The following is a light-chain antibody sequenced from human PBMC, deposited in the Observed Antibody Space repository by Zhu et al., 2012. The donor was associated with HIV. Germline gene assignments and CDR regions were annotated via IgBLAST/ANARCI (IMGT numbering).Light chain of an antibody. CDR3: HQYLSSPET. CDR2: DTS. J-gene: IGKJ1*01. V-gene: IGKV3-15*01. Sequence: IVLTQSPATLSVSPGERATLSCRASESIKSDLAWYQQKPGQAPRLLIYDTSTRATGVPARFSGSGSGTEFILTISRVEPEDFAVYYCHQYLSSPETFGQGTKVEIK. CDR1: ESIKSD.